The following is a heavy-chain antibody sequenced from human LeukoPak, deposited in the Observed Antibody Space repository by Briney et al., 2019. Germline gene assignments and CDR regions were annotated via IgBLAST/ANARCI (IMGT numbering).Heavy chain of an antibody. CDR1: GFTFSNYA. CDR3: AKSSYYDSTSAEDYFDY. J-gene: IGHJ4*02. Sequence: GGSLRLSCAASGFTFSNYAMSWVRQAPGKGLEWVSVISFTGGSTYYADSVKGRFTISRDNSKNTVDLQMNSLRAEDTAVYYCAKSSYYDSTSAEDYFDYWGQGTPVTVSS. D-gene: IGHD3-22*01. CDR2: ISFTGGST. V-gene: IGHV3-23*01.